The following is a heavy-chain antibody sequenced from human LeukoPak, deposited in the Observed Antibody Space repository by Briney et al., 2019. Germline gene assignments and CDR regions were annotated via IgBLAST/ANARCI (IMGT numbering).Heavy chain of an antibody. J-gene: IGHJ4*02. CDR3: ARGRRVYGSGSYWVY. Sequence: SETLSLTCTVSGGSISSYYWSWIRQPPGEGLEWIGEINHSGSTNYNPSLKSRVTISVDTSKNQFSLKLSSVTAADTAVYYCARGRRVYGSGSYWVYWGQGTLVTVSS. V-gene: IGHV4-34*01. CDR1: GGSISSYY. CDR2: INHSGST. D-gene: IGHD3-10*01.